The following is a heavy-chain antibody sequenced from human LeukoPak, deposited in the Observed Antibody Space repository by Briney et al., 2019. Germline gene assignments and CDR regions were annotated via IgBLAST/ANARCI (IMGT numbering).Heavy chain of an antibody. V-gene: IGHV4-28*03. J-gene: IGHJ6*02. CDR2: IYHSGTT. CDR3: ARVSLFWSGYYFSYYYYGMDV. Sequence: PSETLSLTCAVSGYSITSSSWWGWIRQPPGEGLEWIGYIYHSGTTYYNPSLQSRVTMSVDTSKNQFSLQLNSVTPEDTAVYYCARVSLFWSGYYFSYYYYGMDVWGQGTTVTVSS. D-gene: IGHD3-3*01. CDR1: GYSITSSSW.